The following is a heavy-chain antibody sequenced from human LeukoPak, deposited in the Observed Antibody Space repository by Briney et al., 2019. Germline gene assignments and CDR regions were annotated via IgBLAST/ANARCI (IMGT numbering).Heavy chain of an antibody. D-gene: IGHD6-6*01. CDR3: ARDWGTSSLYLVN. CDR1: GFTFSSNG. V-gene: IGHV3-30*02. Sequence: PGGSRRLSCAASGFTFSSNGMHWVRQAPGKGLECVAFIQNDGNNKKYADSVKGRFTISRDNSKNTLYLQMNSLKSEDTALYYCARDWGTSSLYLVNWGQGTLVTVSS. J-gene: IGHJ4*02. CDR2: IQNDGNNK.